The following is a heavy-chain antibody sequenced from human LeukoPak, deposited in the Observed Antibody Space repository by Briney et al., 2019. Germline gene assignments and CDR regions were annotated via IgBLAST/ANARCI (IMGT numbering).Heavy chain of an antibody. CDR3: AKDTSIGRYCTNGVCSPFDY. CDR2: ISDTGATT. J-gene: IGHJ4*02. Sequence: GGSLRLFCAGSGFTFSSYAMSWVRQAPGKGLEWVSAISDTGATTYDAESVKGRFTISRDNSRSTLYLQMNSLRAEDTALYYCAKDTSIGRYCTNGVCSPFDYWGQGTLVTVSS. V-gene: IGHV3-23*01. CDR1: GFTFSSYA. D-gene: IGHD2-8*01.